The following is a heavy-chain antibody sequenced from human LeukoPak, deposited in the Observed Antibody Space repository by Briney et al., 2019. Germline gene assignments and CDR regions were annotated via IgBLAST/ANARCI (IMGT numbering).Heavy chain of an antibody. J-gene: IGHJ4*02. Sequence: GGSLRLSCAGSGFNFSSFVMTWVRQAPGKGLEWVSSISASGRGTYYADSVKGRFTISRDNSKNTLYLQMNSLGAEDTAVYFCARGGGDYCFDYWGQGALVTVSS. V-gene: IGHV3-23*01. CDR1: GFNFSSFV. CDR3: ARGGGDYCFDY. D-gene: IGHD2-21*02. CDR2: ISASGRGT.